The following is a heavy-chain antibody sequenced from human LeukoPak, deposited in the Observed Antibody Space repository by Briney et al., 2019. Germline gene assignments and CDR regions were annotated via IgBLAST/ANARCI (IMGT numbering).Heavy chain of an antibody. CDR2: IYYSGST. D-gene: IGHD3-3*01. J-gene: IGHJ5*02. Sequence: PSETLSLTCTVSGGSISSGGYYWSWIWQPPGTGLEWIGSIYYSGSTNYNPSLKSRVTISVDTSKNQFSLKLSSVTAADTAVYYCARDTQFGVFEAWGQGTLVTVSS. V-gene: IGHV4-61*08. CDR1: GGSISSGGYY. CDR3: ARDTQFGVFEA.